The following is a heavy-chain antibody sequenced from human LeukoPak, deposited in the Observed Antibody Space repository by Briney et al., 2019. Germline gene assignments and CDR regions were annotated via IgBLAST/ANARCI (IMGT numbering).Heavy chain of an antibody. CDR2: IRYDGSNT. CDR1: GFTFSSYG. Sequence: GGSLRLSCAASGFTFSSYGMHWVRQAPGKGLEWLAFIRYDGSNTYYADSVKGRFTISRDNAKNSLYLQMNSLRAEDTAVYYCARAAPAAGYYYYGMDVWGQGTTVTVSS. V-gene: IGHV3-30*02. J-gene: IGHJ6*02. CDR3: ARAAPAAGYYYYGMDV. D-gene: IGHD2-2*01.